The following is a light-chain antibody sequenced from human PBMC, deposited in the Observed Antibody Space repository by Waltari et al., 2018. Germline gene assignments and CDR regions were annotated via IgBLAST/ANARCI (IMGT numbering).Light chain of an antibody. Sequence: QSALTQPASVSGSPGQSITISCTGTSSDVGGYDYVSWYQQHPGKAPKLMIYDVSKRPSGVSNRFSGSKSGNTASLTISGLQAEDEADYYCSSYTTGSTLVVFGGGTKLTVL. V-gene: IGLV2-14*03. J-gene: IGLJ2*01. CDR2: DVS. CDR1: SSDVGGYDY. CDR3: SSYTTGSTLVV.